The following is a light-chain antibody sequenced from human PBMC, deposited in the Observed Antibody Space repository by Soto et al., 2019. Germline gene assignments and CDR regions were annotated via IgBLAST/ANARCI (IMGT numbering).Light chain of an antibody. CDR3: AAWDDRLNGPV. V-gene: IGLV1-36*01. J-gene: IGLJ2*01. Sequence: QLVLTQPPSVSEAPRQRVTISCSGSSSNIGNNAVNWYQQLPGKAPKLLIYYGDLLPSGVSDRFSGSKSGTSASLAISGLQSEDEAEYYCAAWDDRLNGPVFGGGTKLTVL. CDR2: YGD. CDR1: SSNIGNNA.